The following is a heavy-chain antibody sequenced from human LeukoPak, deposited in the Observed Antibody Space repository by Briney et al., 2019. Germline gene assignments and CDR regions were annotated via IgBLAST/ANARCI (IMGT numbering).Heavy chain of an antibody. Sequence: PSETLSLTCTVSGGSISSSTYYWAWIRQPPGKSLEWIGSIYSSGLTYYHPSLKSRLTISSDTSNNQFSLKLSSVTAADTAVYYCARELGFGGLNFDYWGQGTLVTVSS. CDR2: IYSSGLT. CDR1: GGSISSSTYY. J-gene: IGHJ4*02. CDR3: ARELGFGGLNFDY. D-gene: IGHD3-10*01. V-gene: IGHV4-39*07.